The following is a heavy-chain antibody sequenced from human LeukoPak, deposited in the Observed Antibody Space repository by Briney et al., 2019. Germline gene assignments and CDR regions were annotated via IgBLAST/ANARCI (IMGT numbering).Heavy chain of an antibody. CDR1: GGGLSYY. CDR3: ARVPDYDFWSGYRGLFDP. D-gene: IGHD3-3*01. Sequence: SETLSLTCTVSGGGLSYYWGWIRQPPGKGLEWIGTIFYSGNTYYNPSLKSRVTISVDTSKNQFSLKLSSVTAADTAVYYCARVPDYDFWSGYRGLFDPWGQGTLVTVSS. V-gene: IGHV4-39*07. J-gene: IGHJ5*02. CDR2: IFYSGNT.